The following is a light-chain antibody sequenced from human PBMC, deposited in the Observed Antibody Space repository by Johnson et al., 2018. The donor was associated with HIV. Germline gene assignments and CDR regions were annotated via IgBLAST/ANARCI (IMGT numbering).Light chain of an antibody. Sequence: QSVLTQPPSVSAAPGQKVTISCSGSSSNIGNNYVSWYRHLPGTAPKLLIYENDKRPSGIPDRFSGSKSGTSATLGITGLQTGDEADYYCATWESSLRSYVFGTGTKVTVL. CDR1: SSNIGNNY. CDR2: END. CDR3: ATWESSLRSYV. V-gene: IGLV1-51*02. J-gene: IGLJ1*01.